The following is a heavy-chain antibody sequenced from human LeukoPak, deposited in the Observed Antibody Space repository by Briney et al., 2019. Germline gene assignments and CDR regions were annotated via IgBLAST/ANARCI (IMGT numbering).Heavy chain of an antibody. CDR3: ARTGLGIWYWYFDL. D-gene: IGHD7-27*01. V-gene: IGHV1-18*04. CDR1: GYTFTSYG. CDR2: ISAYNGNT. Sequence: ASVKVSCKASGYTFTSYGISWVRQAPGQGLEWMGWISAYNGNTNYAQKLQGRVTMTTDTSTSTAYMELRSLKSDDTAVYYCARTGLGIWYWYFDLWGRGTLVTVSS. J-gene: IGHJ2*01.